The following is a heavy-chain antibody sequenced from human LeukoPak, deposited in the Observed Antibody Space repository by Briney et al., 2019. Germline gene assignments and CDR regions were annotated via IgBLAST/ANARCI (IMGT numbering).Heavy chain of an antibody. J-gene: IGHJ4*02. CDR3: ARDYEGSSGYYEGFDY. Sequence: PGRSLRLSCAASGFTFSSYAMHWVRQAPGKGLEWVAVISYDGSNKYYADSVKCRFTISRDNSKNTLYLQMNSLRAEDTAVYYCARDYEGSSGYYEGFDYWGQGTLVTVSS. CDR2: ISYDGSNK. D-gene: IGHD3-22*01. CDR1: GFTFSSYA. V-gene: IGHV3-30-3*01.